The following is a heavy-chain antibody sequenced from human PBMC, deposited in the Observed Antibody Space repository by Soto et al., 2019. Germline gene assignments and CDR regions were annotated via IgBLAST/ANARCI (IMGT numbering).Heavy chain of an antibody. CDR3: ARDVSPGSSSLYLDAFDI. D-gene: IGHD6-13*01. V-gene: IGHV3-7*05. J-gene: IGHJ3*02. CDR1: GFTLSAYW. Sequence: EVQLEESGGDLVQPGGSLRLSCAASGFTLSAYWMTWVRQAPGKGLEWVANINRDGSKKSYLDSVRGRFTISRDNVGNSLYLQMDSLRADDTALYYCARDVSPGSSSLYLDAFDIWGQGTMATVSS. CDR2: INRDGSKK.